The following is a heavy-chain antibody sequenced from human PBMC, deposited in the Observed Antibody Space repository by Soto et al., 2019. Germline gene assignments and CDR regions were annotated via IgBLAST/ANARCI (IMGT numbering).Heavy chain of an antibody. J-gene: IGHJ4*02. Sequence: PGGSLRLSCAASGFNFRIYAMNWVRQAPGKGLEWVAVMIGDGTSWDYADSVRGRFTISRDNSKNTLYLQMNSLRAEDTAVYYSAKDLRPDGRYDLDYWGQGTLVTVSS. CDR3: AKDLRPDGRYDLDY. V-gene: IGHV3-23*01. CDR2: MIGDGTSW. D-gene: IGHD1-26*01. CDR1: GFNFRIYA.